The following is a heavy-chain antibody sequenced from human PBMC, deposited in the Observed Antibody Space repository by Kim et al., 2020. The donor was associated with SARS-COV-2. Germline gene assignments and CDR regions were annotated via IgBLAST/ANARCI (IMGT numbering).Heavy chain of an antibody. CDR2: IIPVFGTA. CDR1: GDTFNSYA. Sequence: SVKVSCKVFGDTFNSYAISWVRQAPGQGLEWVGGIIPVFGTATYAQMFQDRVAITADAYTTTAYMEVSSLRSDDTAVYFCVRGDDKEIALDSTGRYGMDVWGQGTAVTVSS. J-gene: IGHJ6*02. D-gene: IGHD2-21*01. CDR3: VRGDDKEIALDSTGRYGMDV. V-gene: IGHV1-69*13.